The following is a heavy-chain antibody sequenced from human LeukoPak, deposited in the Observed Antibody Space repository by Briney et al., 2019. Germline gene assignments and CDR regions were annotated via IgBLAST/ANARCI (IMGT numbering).Heavy chain of an antibody. CDR3: AKDDAGTRDYFDY. J-gene: IGHJ4*02. CDR1: GFTFSSYA. V-gene: IGHV3-23*01. D-gene: IGHD1-7*01. Sequence: GGSLRLSCAASGFTFSSYAMSWVRQAPGKGLEWVSAISGSGGSTYYADSVKGRFTISRDNSKNTLCLQMNSLRAEDTAVYYCAKDDAGTRDYFDYWGQGTLVTVSS. CDR2: ISGSGGST.